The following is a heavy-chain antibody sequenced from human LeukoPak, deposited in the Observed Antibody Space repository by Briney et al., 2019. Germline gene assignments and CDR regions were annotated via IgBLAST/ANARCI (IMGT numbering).Heavy chain of an antibody. D-gene: IGHD1-26*01. CDR2: INHSGST. J-gene: IGHJ4*02. Sequence: SETLSLTCAVYGGSFSGYYWSWIRQPPGKGLEWIGEINHSGSTNYNPSLKSRVTISVDTSKNQFSLKLSSVTAADTAVYYCARLVGSEDYWGQGTLVTVSS. CDR3: ARLVGSEDY. CDR1: GGSFSGYY. V-gene: IGHV4-34*01.